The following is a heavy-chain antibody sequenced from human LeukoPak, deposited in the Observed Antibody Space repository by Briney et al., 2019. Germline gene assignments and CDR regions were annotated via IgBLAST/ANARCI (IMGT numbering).Heavy chain of an antibody. V-gene: IGHV1-18*01. Sequence: ASVKVSCKASGYSFVFFGVSWVRQAPGQGLEWMGWIDSHNGNTNYAEKFQGRVTMTTDTSTTTSYMELRSLRSDDTAVYYCARGLYGDFDPWGQGTLVTVSS. J-gene: IGHJ5*02. CDR1: GYSFVFFG. D-gene: IGHD4-17*01. CDR3: ARGLYGDFDP. CDR2: IDSHNGNT.